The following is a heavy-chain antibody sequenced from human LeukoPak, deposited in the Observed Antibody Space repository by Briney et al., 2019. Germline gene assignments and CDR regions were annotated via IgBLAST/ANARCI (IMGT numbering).Heavy chain of an antibody. CDR1: GDGVSTNNAA. CDR3: ARDPHYPDAFDI. Sequence: SQTLSLTCAISGDGVSTNNAAWNWIRQSPSRGLEWLGRTYYRSKWYNDYAVSVKSRITINPDTSKNQFSLQLNSVTPEDTAVYYCARDPHYPDAFDIWGQGTMVTVSS. V-gene: IGHV6-1*01. J-gene: IGHJ3*02. D-gene: IGHD3-10*01. CDR2: TYYRSKWYN.